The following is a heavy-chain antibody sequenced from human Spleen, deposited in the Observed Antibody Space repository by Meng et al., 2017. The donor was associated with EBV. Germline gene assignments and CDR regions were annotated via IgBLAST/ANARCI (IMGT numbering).Heavy chain of an antibody. J-gene: IGHJ4*02. CDR1: GFTFSSYG. CDR3: AKVGDSGNHLDK. D-gene: IGHD4-23*01. V-gene: IGHV3-33*03. Sequence: VQLVESGGGVVQPGRSLRLSCAASGFTFSSYGMHWVRQAPGRGLEWVAVVWPDGTNEYYADSVKGRFTISRDNSKNTLYLQMNSLGDEDTAVYYCAKVGDSGNHLDKWGQGTLVTVSS. CDR2: VWPDGTNE.